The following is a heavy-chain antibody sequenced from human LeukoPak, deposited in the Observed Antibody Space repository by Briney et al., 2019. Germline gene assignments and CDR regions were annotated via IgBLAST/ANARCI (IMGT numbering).Heavy chain of an antibody. D-gene: IGHD2-2*01. CDR1: GFTFSSYS. V-gene: IGHV3-21*01. J-gene: IGHJ3*02. Sequence: GGSLRLSCAASGFTFSSYSLNWVRQAPGKGLEWVSLISSSSSYIYYADSVKGRFTISRDNAKNSLYLQMNSLRAEDTAVYYCARERYSTIQNDALDIWGQGTMVTVSS. CDR2: ISSSSSYI. CDR3: ARERYSTIQNDALDI.